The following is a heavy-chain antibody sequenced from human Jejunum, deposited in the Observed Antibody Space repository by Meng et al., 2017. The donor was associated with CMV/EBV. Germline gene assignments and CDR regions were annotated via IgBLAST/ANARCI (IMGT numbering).Heavy chain of an antibody. CDR2: VFYSGST. D-gene: IGHD3-22*01. CDR1: GSLSTTVSA. J-gene: IGHJ2*01. V-gene: IGHV4-39*01. CDR3: ARLYDTSGYSNWYFDL. Sequence: GSLSTTVSARGWVGQHPAMGMGWSGCVFYSGSTQYSPSHKSRVTISVDTSPNPFSLKVRSVTAADTAVYYCARLYDTSGYSNWYFDLWGRGTLVTVSS.